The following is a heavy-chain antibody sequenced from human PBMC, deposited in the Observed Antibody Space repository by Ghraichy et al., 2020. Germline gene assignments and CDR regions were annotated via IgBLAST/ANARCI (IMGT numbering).Heavy chain of an antibody. D-gene: IGHD5-12*01. CDR2: IKEDGSER. V-gene: IGHV3-7*01. CDR1: ESTFSMYW. J-gene: IGHJ5*02. Sequence: GGSLRLSCADSESTFSMYWMAWVRQAPGRGLEWVASIKEDGSERYYVDSVKGRFTISRDNADKSLYLQMNSLRAEDTAVYYCARDGGYNRLESWGQGTLVSVSS. CDR3: ARDGGYNRLES.